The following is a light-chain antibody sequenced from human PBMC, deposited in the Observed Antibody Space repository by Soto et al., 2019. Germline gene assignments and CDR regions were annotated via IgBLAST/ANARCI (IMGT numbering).Light chain of an antibody. CDR2: GAS. CDR1: QSVSSSY. Sequence: EIVLTQSPGTLSLSPGERATLSRRASQSVSSSYLAWYQQKPGQAPRLLIYGASSRATGIPDRFSDSGSGTDFTLTISRLEPEDFAVYYCQQYGSSPYTFGQGTKLEIK. J-gene: IGKJ2*01. V-gene: IGKV3-20*01. CDR3: QQYGSSPYT.